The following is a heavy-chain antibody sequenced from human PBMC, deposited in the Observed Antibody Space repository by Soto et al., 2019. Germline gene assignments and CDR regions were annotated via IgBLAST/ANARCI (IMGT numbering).Heavy chain of an antibody. CDR1: GFTFSSYW. D-gene: IGHD5-12*01. V-gene: IGHV3-23*01. Sequence: GGSLRLSCAASGFTFSSYWMSWVRQAPGKGLEWVSAISGSGGSTYYADSVKGRFTISRDNSKNTLYLQMNSLRAEDTAVYYCAKDRTEVDIVATFGYWGQGTLVTVSS. CDR2: ISGSGGST. J-gene: IGHJ4*02. CDR3: AKDRTEVDIVATFGY.